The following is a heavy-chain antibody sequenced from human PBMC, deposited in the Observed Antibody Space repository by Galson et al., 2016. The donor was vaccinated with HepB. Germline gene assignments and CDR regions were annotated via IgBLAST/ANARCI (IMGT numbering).Heavy chain of an antibody. Sequence: SLRLSCAASGFTFSTSAMSWVRQAPGQGLEWVSAISSTSHSTYYADSVKGRFTISRDNSKNTVYLQMRADDTAVYFCAKAKSSIYVLEWWGQGTLVTVSS. CDR2: ISSTSHST. CDR3: AKAKSSIYVLEW. D-gene: IGHD3-3*01. J-gene: IGHJ4*02. V-gene: IGHV3-23*01. CDR1: GFTFSTSA.